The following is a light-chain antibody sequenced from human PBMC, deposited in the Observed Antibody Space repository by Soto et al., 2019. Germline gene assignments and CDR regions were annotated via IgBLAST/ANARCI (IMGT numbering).Light chain of an antibody. V-gene: IGLV2-11*01. CDR2: DVS. Sequence: QSALTQPRSVSGSPGHSVTISCTGTSSDVGGYSYVSWYQQHPGKALKLMISDVSKRPSGVPDRFSGSKFGNTASLTISGLQAEDEADYYCCSYAGAFTYVFGSGTKLTVL. CDR3: CSYAGAFTYV. CDR1: SSDVGGYSY. J-gene: IGLJ1*01.